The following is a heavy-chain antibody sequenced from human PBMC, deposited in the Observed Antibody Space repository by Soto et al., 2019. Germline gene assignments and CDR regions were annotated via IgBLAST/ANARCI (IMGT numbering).Heavy chain of an antibody. CDR3: ARGLRRDGYNFDY. CDR1: GYTFTSYD. Sequence: ASVKVSCKASGYTFTSYDINWVRQATGQGLEWMGWMNPNSGNAGYAQKFQGRVTMTRNTSISTAYMELSSLRSEDTAVYYCARGLRRDGYNFDYWGQGTLVTVSS. V-gene: IGHV1-8*01. CDR2: MNPNSGNA. D-gene: IGHD5-12*01. J-gene: IGHJ4*02.